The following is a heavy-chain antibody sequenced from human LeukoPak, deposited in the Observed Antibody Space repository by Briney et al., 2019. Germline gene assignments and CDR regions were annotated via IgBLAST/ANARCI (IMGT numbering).Heavy chain of an antibody. CDR3: ARHEPYQYYFDY. CDR2: IYYSGST. D-gene: IGHD1-14*01. J-gene: IGHJ4*02. CDR1: GGSISSSSYY. Sequence: SEILSLTCTVSGGSISSSSYYWGWIRQPPGKGLEWIGSIYYSGSTYYNPSLKSRVTISVDTSKNQFSLKLSSVTAADTAVYYCARHEPYQYYFDYWGQGTLVTVSS. V-gene: IGHV4-39*01.